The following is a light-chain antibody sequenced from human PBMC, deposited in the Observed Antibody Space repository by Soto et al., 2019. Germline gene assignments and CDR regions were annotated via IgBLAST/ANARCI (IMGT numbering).Light chain of an antibody. Sequence: IQMTQSPSSLSASVGDRVTITCQASQDISSYLNWYQWKPGKAPKLLIYDASNLETGVPSRFSGSGSGTDFTFTISSLQPEDIATYYCQQYDNLPLTFGGGTEVEI. CDR2: DAS. CDR1: QDISSY. V-gene: IGKV1-33*01. CDR3: QQYDNLPLT. J-gene: IGKJ4*01.